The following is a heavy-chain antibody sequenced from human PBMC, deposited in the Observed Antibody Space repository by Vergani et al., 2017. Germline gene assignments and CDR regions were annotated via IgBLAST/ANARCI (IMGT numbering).Heavy chain of an antibody. J-gene: IGHJ4*02. D-gene: IGHD1-26*01. CDR3: ARDSGRYYDMTPPNRTDH. V-gene: IGHV3-48*03. CDR2: ISSSSSYI. Sequence: EVQLVESGGGLVQPGGSLRLSCAASGFTFSSYEMNWVRQAPGKGLEWVSYISSSSSYIYYADSVKGRFTISRDNAKNSLYLQMNSLRAEDTAVYYCARDSGRYYDMTPPNRTDHWGQGTLVTVSS. CDR1: GFTFSSYE.